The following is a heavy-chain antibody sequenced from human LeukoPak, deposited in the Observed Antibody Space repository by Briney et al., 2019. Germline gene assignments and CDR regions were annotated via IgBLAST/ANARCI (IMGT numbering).Heavy chain of an antibody. Sequence: GASVKVSCKASGYTFTGYYMHWVRQAPGQGLEWMGWINPNSGGTNYAQKFQGRVTMTRDTSISTAYMELSRLRSDDTAVYYCARADQNYDFWSGYGYWGQGTLVTVSS. D-gene: IGHD3-3*01. CDR2: INPNSGGT. CDR1: GYTFTGYY. J-gene: IGHJ4*02. CDR3: ARADQNYDFWSGYGY. V-gene: IGHV1-2*02.